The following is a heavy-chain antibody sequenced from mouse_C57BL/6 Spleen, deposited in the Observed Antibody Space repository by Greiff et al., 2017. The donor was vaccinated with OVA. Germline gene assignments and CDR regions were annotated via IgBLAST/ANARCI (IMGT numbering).Heavy chain of an antibody. Sequence: QVQLQQPGAELVRPGTSVKLSCKASGYTFTSYWMHWVKQRPGQGLEWIGVIDPSDSYTNYNQKFKGKATLTVDTSSSTAYMQLSSLTSEDSAVYYCARGRDGYFDVWGTGTTVTVSS. CDR3: ARGRDGYFDV. J-gene: IGHJ1*03. CDR1: GYTFTSYW. CDR2: IDPSDSYT. D-gene: IGHD3-3*01. V-gene: IGHV1-59*01.